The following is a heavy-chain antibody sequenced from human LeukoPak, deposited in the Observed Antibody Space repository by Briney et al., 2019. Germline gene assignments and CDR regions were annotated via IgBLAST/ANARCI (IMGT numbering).Heavy chain of an antibody. CDR1: GFTFDTYG. Sequence: PGRSLRLSCVASGFTFDTYGLHWVRQAPGKGLQWVAVISDDGRDKTYADSVKGRFTISRDNSKNTLYLQMNSLRAEDTAVYYCAKDHSNTFGGVIVPPHDWGQGTLVTVSS. J-gene: IGHJ4*02. CDR3: AKDHSNTFGGVIVPPHD. D-gene: IGHD3-16*02. CDR2: ISDDGRDK. V-gene: IGHV3-30*18.